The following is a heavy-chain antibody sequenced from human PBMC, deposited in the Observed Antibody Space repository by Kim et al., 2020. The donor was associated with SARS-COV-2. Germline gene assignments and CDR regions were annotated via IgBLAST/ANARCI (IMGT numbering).Heavy chain of an antibody. V-gene: IGHV1-69*13. CDR1: GGTFSSYA. Sequence: SVKVSCKASGGTFSSYAISWVRQAPGQGLEWMGGIIPIFGTANYAQKFQGRVTITADESTSTAYMELSSLRSEDTAVYYCAGTESGSYRPPFDPWGQGTLVTVSS. CDR2: IIPIFGTA. CDR3: AGTESGSYRPPFDP. D-gene: IGHD1-26*01. J-gene: IGHJ5*02.